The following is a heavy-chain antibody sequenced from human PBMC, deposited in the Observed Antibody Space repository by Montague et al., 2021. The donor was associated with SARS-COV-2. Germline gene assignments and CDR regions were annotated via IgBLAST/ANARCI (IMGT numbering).Heavy chain of an antibody. CDR1: GGSISSYY. CDR3: ARVGVPYYDILTGYYIEGSDAFDI. Sequence: SETLSLTCSVSGGSISSYYWSWIRQPPGKGLEWIGYIYYSGSTNYNPSLKSRVTISVDTSKNQSSLKLSSVTAADTAVYYCARVGVPYYDILTGYYIEGSDAFDIWGQGTMVTVSS. D-gene: IGHD3-9*01. J-gene: IGHJ3*02. CDR2: IYYSGST. V-gene: IGHV4-59*13.